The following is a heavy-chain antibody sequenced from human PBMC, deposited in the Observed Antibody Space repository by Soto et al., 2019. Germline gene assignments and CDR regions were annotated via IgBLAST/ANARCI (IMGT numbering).Heavy chain of an antibody. D-gene: IGHD3-10*01. Sequence: PGGSLRLSCAASGFTFSSYGMHWVRQAPGKGLEWVAVIWYDGSNKYYADSVKGRFTISRDNSKNTLYLQMNSLRAEDTAVYYCAGSDGSGTSYYYYMDVWGKGTTVTVSS. CDR3: AGSDGSGTSYYYYMDV. V-gene: IGHV3-33*01. CDR2: IWYDGSNK. J-gene: IGHJ6*03. CDR1: GFTFSSYG.